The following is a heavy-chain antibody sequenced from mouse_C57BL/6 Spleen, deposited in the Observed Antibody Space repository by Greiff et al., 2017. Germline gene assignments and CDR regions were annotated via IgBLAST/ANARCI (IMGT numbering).Heavy chain of an antibody. Sequence: GGGLVQPKGSLKLSCAASGFSFNTYAMNWVRQAPGKGLEWVARIRSKSNNYATYYADSVKDRFTISRDDSESMLYLQMNNLKTEDTAMYYCVGWDRGFAYWGQGTLVTVSA. CDR3: VGWDRGFAY. D-gene: IGHD4-1*01. CDR1: GFSFNTYA. J-gene: IGHJ3*01. CDR2: IRSKSNNYAT. V-gene: IGHV10-1*01.